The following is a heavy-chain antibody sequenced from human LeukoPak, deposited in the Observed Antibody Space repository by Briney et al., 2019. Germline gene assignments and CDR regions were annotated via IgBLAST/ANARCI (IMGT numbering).Heavy chain of an antibody. V-gene: IGHV3-11*04. Sequence: GGSLRLSCAASVVTFSDYYMSWIRQAPGKGLEWVSYISSSGSTIYYADSVKGRFTISRDHSKNSLYLQMNSLRAEDTAVYYCARDPGIVGASFDYWGQGTLVTASS. CDR2: ISSSGSTI. D-gene: IGHD1-26*01. J-gene: IGHJ4*02. CDR1: VVTFSDYY. CDR3: ARDPGIVGASFDY.